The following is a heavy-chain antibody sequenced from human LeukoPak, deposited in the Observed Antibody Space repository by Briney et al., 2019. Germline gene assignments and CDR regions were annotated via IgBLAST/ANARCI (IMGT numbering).Heavy chain of an antibody. D-gene: IGHD6-13*01. J-gene: IGHJ4*02. CDR1: GFTFDDYA. V-gene: IGHV3-9*01. CDR3: AKDLLSGRYSTSWYGFDS. CDR2: FSWNSGSI. Sequence: PGGSLRLSCAASGFTFDDYALHWVRQAPGKGLEWVSGFSWNSGSIGYADSVRGRFTISRDNSKNTLYLQMNSLSAEDTAVYYCAKDLLSGRYSTSWYGFDSWGQGTLVTVSS.